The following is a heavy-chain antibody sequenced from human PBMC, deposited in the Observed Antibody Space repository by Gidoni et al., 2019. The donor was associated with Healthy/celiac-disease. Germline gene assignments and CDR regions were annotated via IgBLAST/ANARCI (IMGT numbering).Heavy chain of an antibody. Sequence: EVQLVESGGGLVQPGRSLRLSCAASGFTFDEYAMHWVRQAPGKGLEWVSSISWNSGSIGYADSVKGRFTIPRDNAKNSLYLQMTSLRAEDTALYFCAKEDNSGFDYWGQGTLVTVSS. CDR1: GFTFDEYA. J-gene: IGHJ4*02. D-gene: IGHD6-19*01. V-gene: IGHV3-9*01. CDR2: ISWNSGSI. CDR3: AKEDNSGFDY.